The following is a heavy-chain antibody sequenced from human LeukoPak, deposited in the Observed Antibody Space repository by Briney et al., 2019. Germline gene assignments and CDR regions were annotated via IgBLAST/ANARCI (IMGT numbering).Heavy chain of an antibody. Sequence: ASVKVSCKASGYTFTSYYMHWVRPAPGQGLERMGIINPSGGSTSYAQKFQGRVTMTRDTSTSTVYMELSSLRSEDTAVYYCARVYPSGSYDYWGQGTLVTVSS. D-gene: IGHD1-26*01. V-gene: IGHV1-46*01. CDR3: ARVYPSGSYDY. J-gene: IGHJ4*02. CDR2: INPSGGST. CDR1: GYTFTSYY.